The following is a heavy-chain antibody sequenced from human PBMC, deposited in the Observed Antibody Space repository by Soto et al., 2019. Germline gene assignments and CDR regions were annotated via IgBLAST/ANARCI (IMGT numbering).Heavy chain of an antibody. V-gene: IGHV1-18*01. CDR2: ISAYNGKT. J-gene: IGHJ4*02. Sequence: QVQLVQSGAAVKKPGASVKVSCQASGYTFTSYGISWVRQAPGQGLEWMGWISAYNGKTNYAQKLQGRATMTTDTTTSTAYMELRSLRSDDTAVYYCARDRSFTDTHDYDSSGYYYRPFDYWGQGTLVTVSS. D-gene: IGHD3-22*01. CDR3: ARDRSFTDTHDYDSSGYYYRPFDY. CDR1: GYTFTSYG.